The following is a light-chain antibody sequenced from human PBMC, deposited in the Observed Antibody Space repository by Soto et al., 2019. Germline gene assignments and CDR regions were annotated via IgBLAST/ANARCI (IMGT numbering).Light chain of an antibody. V-gene: IGLV3-1*01. Sequence: SYELTQPPSVSVSPGQTASITCSGDKLGDKYACWYQQKPGQSPVLVIYEDSKRPSGIPERFSGSNSGNTATLTISGSQAMDEADYYCQAWDSSTAKVVFAGGTKLTVL. CDR3: QAWDSSTAKVV. CDR2: EDS. CDR1: KLGDKY. J-gene: IGLJ2*01.